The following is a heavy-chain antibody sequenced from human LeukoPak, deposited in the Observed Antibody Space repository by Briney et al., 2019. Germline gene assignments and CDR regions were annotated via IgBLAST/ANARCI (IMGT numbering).Heavy chain of an antibody. CDR3: ARDIGYDFWSGYYTGYYYYMDV. D-gene: IGHD3-3*01. Sequence: PGGSLRLSCAASGFTFSSYSMNWVRQAPGKGLEWVSSISSSSSYIYYADSVKGRFTISRDNAKNSLYLQMNSLRAEDAAVYYCARDIGYDFWSGYYTGYYYYMDVWGKGTTVTVSS. CDR2: ISSSSSYI. CDR1: GFTFSSYS. V-gene: IGHV3-21*01. J-gene: IGHJ6*03.